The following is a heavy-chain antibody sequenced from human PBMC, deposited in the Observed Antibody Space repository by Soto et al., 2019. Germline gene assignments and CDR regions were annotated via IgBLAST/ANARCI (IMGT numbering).Heavy chain of an antibody. V-gene: IGHV4-34*01. D-gene: IGHD3-10*01. CDR1: GGPFSGYY. J-gene: IGHJ4*02. Sequence: KPSETLSLTCAVYGGPFSGYYWSWIRQPPGKGLEWIGEINHSGSTNYNPSLKSRVTISVDTSKNQFSLKLSSVTAADTAVYYCARGDRRALRGGLGYWGQGTLVTVSS. CDR2: INHSGST. CDR3: ARGDRRALRGGLGY.